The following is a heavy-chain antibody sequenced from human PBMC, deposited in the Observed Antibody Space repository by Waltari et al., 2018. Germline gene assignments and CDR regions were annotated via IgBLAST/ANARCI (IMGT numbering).Heavy chain of an antibody. CDR1: GGSFSGYS. CDR2: INHSGST. V-gene: IGHV4-34*01. CDR3: ARAPYSSSWTVRWFDP. Sequence: QVQLQQWGAGLLKPSETLSLTCAVYGGSFSGYSWPWIRQSPGKGLECIGEINHSGSTNYNPSLESRVTISVDTSKSQFSLNLRSVTAADTAVYYCARAPYSSSWTVRWFDPWGQGIPVTVSS. J-gene: IGHJ5*02. D-gene: IGHD6-13*01.